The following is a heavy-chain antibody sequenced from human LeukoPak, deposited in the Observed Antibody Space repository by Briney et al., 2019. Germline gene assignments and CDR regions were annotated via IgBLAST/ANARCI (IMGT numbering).Heavy chain of an antibody. CDR1: GFTFSSYS. CDR2: ISSSSSYI. D-gene: IGHD3-22*01. CDR3: AREDSSGYYLPMDYFDY. J-gene: IGHJ4*02. Sequence: GGSLRLSCAASGFTFSSYSMNWVRQAPGKGLEWASSISSSSSYIYYADSVKGRFTISRDNAKNSLYLQMNSLRAVDTAVYYCAREDSSGYYLPMDYFDYWGQGTLVTVSS. V-gene: IGHV3-21*01.